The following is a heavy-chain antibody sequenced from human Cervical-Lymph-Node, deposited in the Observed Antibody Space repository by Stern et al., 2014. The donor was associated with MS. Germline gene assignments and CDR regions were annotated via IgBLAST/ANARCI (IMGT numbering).Heavy chain of an antibody. D-gene: IGHD3-3*02. CDR1: GHTFSGFS. V-gene: IGHV1-24*01. Sequence: QVRLGQSGAEVDKPGASVKVSCEASGHTFSGFSMHWVRQAPGKGLEWMARIAYEDGESIYAQKFQGRVTMTEDKSTDTAYMELSSLRSEDTAVYYCAIEGLLDEDYYYYAMDVWGQGTTVTVSS. J-gene: IGHJ6*02. CDR3: AIEGLLDEDYYYYAMDV. CDR2: IAYEDGES.